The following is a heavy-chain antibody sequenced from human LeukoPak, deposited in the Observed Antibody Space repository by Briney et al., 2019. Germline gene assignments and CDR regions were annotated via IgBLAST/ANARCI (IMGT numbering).Heavy chain of an antibody. CDR3: ARDHAALYYYYYYMDV. CDR1: GYTFTSYG. CDR2: ISAKNGNT. V-gene: IGHV1-18*01. J-gene: IGHJ6*03. Sequence: ASVKVSCKAPGYTFTSYGISWVRQAPGQGPEWMGWISAKNGNTNYAHKLQGRVTMTTDTSTSTACVELRSLRSDDTAVYYCARDHAALYYYYYYMDVWGKGTTVTVSS. D-gene: IGHD6-6*01.